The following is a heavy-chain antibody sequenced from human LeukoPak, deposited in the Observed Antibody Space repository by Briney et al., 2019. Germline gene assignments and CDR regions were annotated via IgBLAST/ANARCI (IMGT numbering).Heavy chain of an antibody. D-gene: IGHD4-17*01. V-gene: IGHV2-5*02. CDR2: IYWDDDK. J-gene: IGHJ4*02. CDR1: GFSLSTSGVG. Sequence: ESGPTLVNPTQTLTLTCTFSGFSLSTSGVGVGWIRQPPGEALEWLALIYWDDDKRYSPSLKSRLTITKDTSKNQVVLTMTNMDPVDTATYYCAHRFAPDYGDYGVDYFDYWGQGTLVTVSS. CDR3: AHRFAPDYGDYGVDYFDY.